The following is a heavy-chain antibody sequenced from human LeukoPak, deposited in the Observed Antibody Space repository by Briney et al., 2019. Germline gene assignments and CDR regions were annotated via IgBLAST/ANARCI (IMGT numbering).Heavy chain of an antibody. CDR1: GYTFTGYY. Sequence: ASVKVSCKASGYTFTGYYMHWVRQAPGQGLEWMGWINPNSGGTNYAQKFQGRVTMPRDTSISTAYMELSRLRSDDTAVYYCARVREVGATTPIDYWGQGTLVTVSS. D-gene: IGHD1-26*01. J-gene: IGHJ4*02. CDR2: INPNSGGT. CDR3: ARVREVGATTPIDY. V-gene: IGHV1-2*02.